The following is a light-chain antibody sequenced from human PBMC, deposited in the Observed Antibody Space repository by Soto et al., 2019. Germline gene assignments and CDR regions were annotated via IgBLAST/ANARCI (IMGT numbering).Light chain of an antibody. J-gene: IGKJ1*01. CDR1: QGIYNW. CDR2: DAS. Sequence: DIHMTQSPSTLSASVGDRVTITCRASQGIYNWLAWYLQKPGKPPKLLIYDASGLDSGVPSRFSGSGYGTEFTLTISGLQPEDFATFYCQQYDSFPWTFGQGTKVDIK. V-gene: IGKV1-5*01. CDR3: QQYDSFPWT.